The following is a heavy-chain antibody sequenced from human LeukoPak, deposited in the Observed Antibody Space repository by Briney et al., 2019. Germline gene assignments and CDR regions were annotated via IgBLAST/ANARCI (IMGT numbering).Heavy chain of an antibody. Sequence: PSDTLSVTCAVYGGCFREYYRSWMRQPPGKGLEWIGEINHCESTNYNPSLKRRVPITVDTSKDQSSLKLSSVTTADTAGYYCARKGIGVVPAAMLSWCDPWGQGTLVTVSS. J-gene: IGHJ5*02. CDR2: INHCEST. CDR3: ARKGIGVVPAAMLSWCDP. CDR1: GGCFREYY. V-gene: IGHV4-34*01. D-gene: IGHD2-2*01.